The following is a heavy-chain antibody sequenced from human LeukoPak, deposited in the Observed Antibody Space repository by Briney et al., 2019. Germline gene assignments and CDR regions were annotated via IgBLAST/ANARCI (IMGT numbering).Heavy chain of an antibody. CDR1: GFTFSSYG. Sequence: GGSLRLSCAASGFTFSSYGMHWVRQAPGKGLEWVAVISYDGSNKYYADSVKGRFTISRDNSKNTLYLQMSSLRAEDTAVYYCAKTPGDVRWEPQRDYFDYWGQGTLVTVSS. V-gene: IGHV3-30*18. CDR3: AKTPGDVRWEPQRDYFDY. CDR2: ISYDGSNK. J-gene: IGHJ4*02. D-gene: IGHD1-26*01.